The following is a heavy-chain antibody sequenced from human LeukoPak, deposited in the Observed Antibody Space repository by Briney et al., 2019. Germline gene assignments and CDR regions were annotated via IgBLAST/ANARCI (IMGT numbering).Heavy chain of an antibody. CDR2: ISSSSSYI. CDR3: ARVAVPRFLEWSHFDY. D-gene: IGHD3-3*01. V-gene: IGHV3-21*01. J-gene: IGHJ4*02. Sequence: GGSLRLSCAASGFTFSSYSMNWVRQAPGKGPEWVSSISSSSSYIYYADSVKGRFTISRDNAKNSLYLQMNSLRAEDTAVYYCARVAVPRFLEWSHFDYWGQGTLVTVSS. CDR1: GFTFSSYS.